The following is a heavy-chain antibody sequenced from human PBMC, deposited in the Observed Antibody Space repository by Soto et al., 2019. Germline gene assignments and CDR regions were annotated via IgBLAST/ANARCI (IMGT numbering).Heavy chain of an antibody. CDR3: ARDFLGGYDILTGYSPTEYFQH. CDR2: INAGNGNT. CDR1: GYTFTSYA. D-gene: IGHD3-9*01. J-gene: IGHJ1*01. Sequence: ASVKVSCKASGYTFTSYAMHWVRQAPGQRLEWMRWINAGNGNTKYSQKFQGRVTITRDTSASTAYMELSSLRSEDTAVYYCARDFLGGYDILTGYSPTEYFQHWGQGTLVTVSS. V-gene: IGHV1-3*01.